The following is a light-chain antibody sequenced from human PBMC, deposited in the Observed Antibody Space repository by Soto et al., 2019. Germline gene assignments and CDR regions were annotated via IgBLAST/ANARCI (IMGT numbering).Light chain of an antibody. Sequence: SYELTQPPSVSVSPGQTASITCSGDKLGDKYACWYQQKPGQSPVLVIYQDSKRPSGIPERFSGSNSGNTATLTISGTQAMDEADYYCQAWDSSNAVFGGGTKLNVL. CDR2: QDS. J-gene: IGLJ2*01. V-gene: IGLV3-1*01. CDR1: KLGDKY. CDR3: QAWDSSNAV.